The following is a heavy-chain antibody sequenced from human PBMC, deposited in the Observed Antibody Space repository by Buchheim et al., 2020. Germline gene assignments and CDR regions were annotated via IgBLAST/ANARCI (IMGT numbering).Heavy chain of an antibody. J-gene: IGHJ6*02. CDR1: GFTFSSYA. Sequence: EVQLLESGGGLVQPGGSLRLSCAASGFTFSSYAMSWVRQAPGKGLEWVSAISGSGGSTYYADSVKGRFTISRDNSKNTLYLQMNSLRAEDTAVYYCAKLSDRVLRFLEWFPEEYSMDVWGQGTT. D-gene: IGHD3-3*01. V-gene: IGHV3-23*01. CDR3: AKLSDRVLRFLEWFPEEYSMDV. CDR2: ISGSGGST.